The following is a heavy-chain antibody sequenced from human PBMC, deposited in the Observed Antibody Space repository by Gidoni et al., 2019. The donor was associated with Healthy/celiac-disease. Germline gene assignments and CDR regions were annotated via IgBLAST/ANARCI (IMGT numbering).Heavy chain of an antibody. D-gene: IGHD6-19*01. Sequence: EVQLVESGGGLVQPGGSLRLSCAASGFPFSGYWMSWVRQAPGKGLEWVANIKQDGSEKYYVDSVKCRFTISRDNAKNSLYLQMNSLRAEDTAVYYCARAFLVAVAGTIYNWFDPWGQGTLVTVSS. V-gene: IGHV3-7*01. J-gene: IGHJ5*02. CDR3: ARAFLVAVAGTIYNWFDP. CDR2: IKQDGSEK. CDR1: GFPFSGYW.